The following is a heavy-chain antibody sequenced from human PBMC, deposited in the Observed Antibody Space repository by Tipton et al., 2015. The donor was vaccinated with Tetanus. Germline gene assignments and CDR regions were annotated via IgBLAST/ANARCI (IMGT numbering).Heavy chain of an antibody. D-gene: IGHD3-10*01. CDR1: GASFSGSY. J-gene: IGHJ6*02. Sequence: GLVKPSETLSLTCAVSGASFSGSYWSWVRQHPGEGLEWIGYISNSGSTYYNPSLKSRVTISVDTSQKQISLKVNSVTAADTAVYYCARDRGVRGGYYYYHGMDVWGQGTTVTVSS. CDR2: ISNSGST. CDR3: ARDRGVRGGYYYYHGMDV. V-gene: IGHV4-31*11.